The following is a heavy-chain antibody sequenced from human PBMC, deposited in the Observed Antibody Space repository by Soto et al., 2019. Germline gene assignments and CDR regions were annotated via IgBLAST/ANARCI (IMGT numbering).Heavy chain of an antibody. CDR1: GDSVSSNSAA. CDR3: ARGVSRSNWVVNCFDL. Sequence: SQTLSLTCAISGDSVSSNSAAWNWIRQSPSRGLEWLGRTYCRSKWYNDYAVSVKSRITINPDTSKNHFSLQLSPVTPEDTALYYCARGVSRSNWVVNCFDLWGQGTLVTVSS. V-gene: IGHV6-1*01. CDR2: TYCRSKWYN. D-gene: IGHD6-13*01. J-gene: IGHJ5*02.